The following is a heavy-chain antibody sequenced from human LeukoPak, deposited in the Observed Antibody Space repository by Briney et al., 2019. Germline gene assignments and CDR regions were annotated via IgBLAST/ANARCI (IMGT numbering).Heavy chain of an antibody. V-gene: IGHV4-34*01. D-gene: IGHD4-23*01. CDR2: INHSGST. J-gene: IGHJ4*02. CDR1: GGSFSGYY. CDR3: ARGPNYGGNSKDFDY. Sequence: SETLSLTCAVYGGSFSGYYWSWIRQPPGKGLEWIGEINHSGSTNYNPSLKCRVTISVDTSKNQFSLKLSSVTAADTAVYYCARGPNYGGNSKDFDYWGQGTLVTVSS.